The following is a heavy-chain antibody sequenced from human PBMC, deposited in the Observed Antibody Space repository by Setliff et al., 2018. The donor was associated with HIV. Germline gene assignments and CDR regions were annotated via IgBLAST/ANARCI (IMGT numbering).Heavy chain of an antibody. CDR1: GSTFKTDA. CDR3: ARDPGGDTSGYLIYYYDY. D-gene: IGHD3-22*01. CDR2: IWYDGSSE. V-gene: IGHV3-33*01. J-gene: IGHJ4*02. Sequence: GGSLRLSCAAPGSTFKTDAMHWVRQAPGKGLEWVAVIWYDGSSEYYGDSVKGRFTISRDNSKKTLYLQMNSLRAEDTAVYYCARDPGGDTSGYLIYYYDYWGQGTLVTVSS.